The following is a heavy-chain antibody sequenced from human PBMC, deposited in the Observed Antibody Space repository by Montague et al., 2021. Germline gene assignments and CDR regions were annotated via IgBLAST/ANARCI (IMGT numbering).Heavy chain of an antibody. CDR2: IYYIGST. CDR1: GGSISAYY. J-gene: IGHJ3*02. V-gene: IGHV4-59*08. Sequence: SETLSLTCTVSGGSISAYYWSRIRQPPGKGLEWIGYIYYIGSTNYNPSLKSRVTVSVDTSKNQFSLKLSSVTAADTAVYYCARHGVSSWYRELDGFDIWGQGTMVIVSS. CDR3: ARHGVSSWYRELDGFDI. D-gene: IGHD6-13*01.